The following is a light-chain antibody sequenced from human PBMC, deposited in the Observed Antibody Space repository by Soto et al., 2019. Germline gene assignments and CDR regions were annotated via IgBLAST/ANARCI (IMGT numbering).Light chain of an antibody. CDR2: GAS. Sequence: DIQMTQSPSTLSASVGDRVTITCRASQNIHIWLAWYQQKPGKAPKLLIYGASSLESGVPSRCSGSGSGTEFTLTINILQPDDFAIYYCQQFSEYSRTFGQGTKV. V-gene: IGKV1-5*03. CDR3: QQFSEYSRT. CDR1: QNIHIW. J-gene: IGKJ1*01.